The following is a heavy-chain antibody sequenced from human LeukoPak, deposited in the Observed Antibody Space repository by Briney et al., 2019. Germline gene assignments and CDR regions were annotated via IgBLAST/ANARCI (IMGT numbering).Heavy chain of an antibody. J-gene: IGHJ3*02. D-gene: IGHD3-22*01. CDR2: ISYDGSNK. V-gene: IGHV3-30-3*01. CDR1: GFTFGSYA. Sequence: GGSLRLSCAASGFTFGSYAMNWVRQAPGKGLEWVAVISYDGSNKYYADSVKGRFTISRDNSKNTLYLQMNSLRAEDTAVYYCARDISRGYYYAGAFDIWGQGTMVTVSS. CDR3: ARDISRGYYYAGAFDI.